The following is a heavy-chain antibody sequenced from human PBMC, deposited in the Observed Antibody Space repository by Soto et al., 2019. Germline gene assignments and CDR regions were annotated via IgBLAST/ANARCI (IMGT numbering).Heavy chain of an antibody. D-gene: IGHD3-10*01. CDR2: ISYDGSNK. CDR3: AKDNYYGSGSYDYGMDV. J-gene: IGHJ6*02. CDR1: GFTFSSYG. V-gene: IGHV3-30*18. Sequence: PGGSLRLSCAASGFTFSSYGMHWVRQAPGKGLEWVAVISYDGSNKYYADSVKGRFTISRDNSKNTLYLQMNSLRAEDTAVYYCAKDNYYGSGSYDYGMDVWGQGSTVTVSS.